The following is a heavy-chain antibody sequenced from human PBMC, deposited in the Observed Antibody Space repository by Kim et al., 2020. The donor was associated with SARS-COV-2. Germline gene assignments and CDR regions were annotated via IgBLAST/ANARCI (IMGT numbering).Heavy chain of an antibody. J-gene: IGHJ3*02. CDR2: IYYSGST. CDR1: GGSISSGGYY. V-gene: IGHV4-31*03. D-gene: IGHD4-4*01. Sequence: TLSLTCTVSGGSISSGGYYWSWIRQHPGKGLEWIGYIYYSGSTYYNPSLKSRVTISVDTSKNQFSLKLSSVTAADTAVYYCAREGSFRDDYRLTFDIWGQGTMVTVSS. CDR3: AREGSFRDDYRLTFDI.